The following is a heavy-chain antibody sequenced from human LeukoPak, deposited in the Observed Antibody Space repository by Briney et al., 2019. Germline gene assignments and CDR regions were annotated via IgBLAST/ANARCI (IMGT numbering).Heavy chain of an antibody. V-gene: IGHV3-7*01. D-gene: IGHD3-3*01. CDR3: ARDRLYYDFWSGYSDY. J-gene: IGHJ4*02. Sequence: PGGSLRLSCAASGFTFSSYWMSWVRQAPGKGLEWVANIKQDGSEKYYVDSVKGRFTISRDNAKNSLYLQMNSLRAEDTAVYYCARDRLYYDFWSGYSDYWGQGTLVTVSS. CDR2: IKQDGSEK. CDR1: GFTFSSYW.